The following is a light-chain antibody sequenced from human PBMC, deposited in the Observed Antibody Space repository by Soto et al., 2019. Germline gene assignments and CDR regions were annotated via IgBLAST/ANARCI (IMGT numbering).Light chain of an antibody. CDR2: DAS. CDR3: QHHSNWLWT. CDR1: QSISSW. Sequence: DIQMTQSPCTLSASVGDRVTITCRASQSISSWLAWYQQKPGKAPKLLIYDASSLESGVPARFSGSGSGTDFTLTISSLEPEDFAIYYCQHHSNWLWTFGQGTKVDIK. V-gene: IGKV1-5*01. J-gene: IGKJ1*01.